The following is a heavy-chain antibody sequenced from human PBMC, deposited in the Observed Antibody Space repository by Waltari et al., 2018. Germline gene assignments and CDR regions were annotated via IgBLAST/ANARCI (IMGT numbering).Heavy chain of an antibody. CDR2: INHSGST. Sequence: QVQLQQWGAGLLKPSETLSLTCAVYGGSFSGYYWIWIRQPPGKGLEWIGEINHSGSTNYNPSLKSRVTISVDTSKNQFSLKLSSVTAADTAVYYCARSTAVVVVAALDYWGQGTLVTVSS. CDR1: GGSFSGYY. D-gene: IGHD2-15*01. V-gene: IGHV4-34*01. J-gene: IGHJ4*02. CDR3: ARSTAVVVVAALDY.